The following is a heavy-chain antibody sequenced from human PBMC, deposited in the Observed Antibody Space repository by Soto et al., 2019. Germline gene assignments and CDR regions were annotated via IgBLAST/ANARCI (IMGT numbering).Heavy chain of an antibody. CDR1: GGSVSSGDYY. V-gene: IGHV4-39*01. CDR2: IFYSGST. CDR3: ARHLTYCSAGSCYSDFPYYGMDV. J-gene: IGHJ6*02. D-gene: IGHD2-15*01. Sequence: PSETLSLTCTVSGGSVSSGDYYWSWIRQPPGKGLEWIGYIFYSGSTYYNPSLKSRVTISVDTSKNQFSLKLSSVTAADTAVYYCARHLTYCSAGSCYSDFPYYGMDVWGQGTTVTVSS.